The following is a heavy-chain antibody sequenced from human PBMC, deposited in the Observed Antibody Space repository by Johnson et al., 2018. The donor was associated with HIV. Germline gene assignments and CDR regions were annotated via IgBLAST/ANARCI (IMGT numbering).Heavy chain of an antibody. CDR2: LSSDGSSE. Sequence: QMLLVESGGGVVQPGGSLRLSCAASGFTFRTYAMHWVRQAPGKGLDWVAVLSSDGSSEYYADSVKGRFTISRDNSKNTLYLQMNSLRAEDTAVYYCAHSVGATDDAFDIWGQGTMVTVSS. J-gene: IGHJ3*02. CDR1: GFTFRTYA. CDR3: AHSVGATDDAFDI. V-gene: IGHV3-30*07. D-gene: IGHD1-26*01.